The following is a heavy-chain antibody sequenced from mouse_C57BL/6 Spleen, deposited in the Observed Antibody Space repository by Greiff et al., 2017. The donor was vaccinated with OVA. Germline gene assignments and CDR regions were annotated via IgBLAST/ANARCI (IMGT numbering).Heavy chain of an antibody. Sequence: VQLQQSGAELVRPGASVTLSCKASGYTFTDYEMHWVKQTPVHGLEWIGAIDPETGGTAYNQKFKGKAILTADKSSSTAYMELRSLTSEDSAVYYCTKIWLRRDWYFDVWGTGTTVTVSS. CDR2: IDPETGGT. CDR3: TKIWLRRDWYFDV. D-gene: IGHD2-2*01. CDR1: GYTFTDYE. V-gene: IGHV1-15*01. J-gene: IGHJ1*03.